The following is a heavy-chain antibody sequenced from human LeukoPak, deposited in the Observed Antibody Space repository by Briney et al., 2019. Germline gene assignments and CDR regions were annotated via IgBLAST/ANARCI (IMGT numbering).Heavy chain of an antibody. Sequence: PSETLSLTCTVSGGSISSSSYYWGWIRQPPGKGLEWIGSIYYSGSTYYNPSLKSRVTISVDTSKIQISLKLNSVTAADTAVYYCARSLGYCSGGSCYPGINGPSYYYYYYMDVWGKGTTVTISS. D-gene: IGHD2-15*01. CDR1: GGSISSSSYY. CDR3: ARSLGYCSGGSCYPGINGPSYYYYYYMDV. CDR2: IYYSGST. V-gene: IGHV4-39*01. J-gene: IGHJ6*03.